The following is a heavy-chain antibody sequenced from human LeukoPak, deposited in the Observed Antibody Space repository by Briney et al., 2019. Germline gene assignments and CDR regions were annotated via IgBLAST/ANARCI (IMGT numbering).Heavy chain of an antibody. V-gene: IGHV1-2*02. J-gene: IGHJ4*02. CDR2: INTNVGGQ. CDR3: ARGKDWGPY. D-gene: IGHD7-27*01. CDR1: GYTFTGYY. Sequence: ATVKVSCKAFGYTFTGYYMHWVRQAPGQGLEWMGWINTNVGGQNPAQKFQGRVTITRDTSISTAYMELSRLTSDDTAVYYCARGKDWGPYWGQGTLVTVSS.